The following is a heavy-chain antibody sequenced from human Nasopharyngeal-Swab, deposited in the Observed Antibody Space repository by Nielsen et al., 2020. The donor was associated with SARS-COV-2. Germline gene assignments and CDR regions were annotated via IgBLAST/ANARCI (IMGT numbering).Heavy chain of an antibody. D-gene: IGHD1-1*01. V-gene: IGHV2-5*02. CDR2: IYGDDGK. Sequence: SGPTLVKPTQTLTLTCTFSGFSLNPGGVGVVWIRQPPGKALEWLTLIYGDDGKTYSPSLRSSLTITKDTSNTQVVLTMTNVDPVDTATYYCAHKKNWNFDYWGQGILVTVSS. CDR3: AHKKNWNFDY. CDR1: GFSLNPGGVG. J-gene: IGHJ4*02.